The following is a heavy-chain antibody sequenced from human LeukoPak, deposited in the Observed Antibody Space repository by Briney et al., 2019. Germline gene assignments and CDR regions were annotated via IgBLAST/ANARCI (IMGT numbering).Heavy chain of an antibody. D-gene: IGHD2-2*01. CDR3: ARTRCSSTSCLSYPYYYYYGMDV. V-gene: IGHV4-4*07. Sequence: SETLSLTCTVSGGSISSYYWSWIRQPAGKGLEWIGRIYTSGSTNYNPSLKSRVTMSVDTSKNQFSLKLSSVTAADTAVYYCARTRCSSTSCLSYPYYYYYGMDVWGQGTTVTVSS. J-gene: IGHJ6*02. CDR1: GGSISSYY. CDR2: IYTSGST.